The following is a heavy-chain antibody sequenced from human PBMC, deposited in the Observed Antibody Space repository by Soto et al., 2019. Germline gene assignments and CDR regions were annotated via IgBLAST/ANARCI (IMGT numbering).Heavy chain of an antibody. Sequence: EVQLVESGGGLVQPGGSLRLSCAASGFTFSDHYIDWVRQAPGKGLEWVGRGRSKPNSYTPEYAASVKGRFTISGDDSNNSLYLQMNRLKTEDTAVYYCARTTVTTYSIDVWGQGTTVTVSS. CDR2: GRSKPNSYTP. J-gene: IGHJ6*02. CDR1: GFTFSDHY. V-gene: IGHV3-72*01. D-gene: IGHD4-17*01. CDR3: ARTTVTTYSIDV.